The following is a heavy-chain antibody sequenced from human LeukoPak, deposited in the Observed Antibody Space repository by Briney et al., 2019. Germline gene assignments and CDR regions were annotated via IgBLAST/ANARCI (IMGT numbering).Heavy chain of an antibody. Sequence: SETLSLTCTVSGGSITSYYWNWIRQSPGKGLEWIGYIYYSGSTNYNPSLKSRVTIPVDTSKNQFSLKLSSVTAADTAVYYCARDGGADAFDIWGQGTMVTVSS. CDR2: IYYSGST. V-gene: IGHV4-59*01. CDR3: ARDGGADAFDI. CDR1: GGSITSYY. J-gene: IGHJ3*02. D-gene: IGHD4-23*01.